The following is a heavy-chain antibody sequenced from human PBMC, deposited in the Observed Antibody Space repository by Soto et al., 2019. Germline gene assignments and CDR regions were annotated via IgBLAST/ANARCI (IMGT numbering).Heavy chain of an antibody. CDR1: GFTFISYN. Sequence: GGSLRLSCAASGFTFISYNMNWVRQAPVKGLEWVSYISTSSNTYYTDSVKGRFTISRDNAKNSLYLQMNSLRDEDTAVYYCASTFGDYGESPDYWGQGTLVTVSS. CDR2: ISTSSNT. V-gene: IGHV3-48*02. D-gene: IGHD4-17*01. CDR3: ASTFGDYGESPDY. J-gene: IGHJ4*02.